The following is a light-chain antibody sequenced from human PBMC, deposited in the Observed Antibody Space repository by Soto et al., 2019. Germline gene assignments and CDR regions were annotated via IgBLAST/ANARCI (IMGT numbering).Light chain of an antibody. J-gene: IGKJ3*01. CDR3: EQYGASHLLT. CDR2: GAS. CDR1: QGVTPAY. V-gene: IGKV3-20*01. Sequence: EVVLTQSPGTLSLSPGERATLSCRASQGVTPAYLAWYQHKPGQAPRLLIYGASNRATGITDRFSGSGSGKDFTLTISRLEPEEFAVYSCEQYGASHLLTFGPGTQVDL.